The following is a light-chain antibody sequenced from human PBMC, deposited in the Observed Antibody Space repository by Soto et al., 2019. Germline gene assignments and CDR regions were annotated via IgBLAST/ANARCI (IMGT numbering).Light chain of an antibody. V-gene: IGLV1-44*01. CDR2: SND. CDR1: SSNIGINT. Sequence: QLVLTQPPSASGTPGQRVTISCSGSSSNIGINTVNWYQVLPGTAPKLLIYSNDQRPSGVPDRFSASKSGTSASLAISGLQSEDEADYYCATWDDSLNGWVFGGGTKVTVL. CDR3: ATWDDSLNGWV. J-gene: IGLJ3*02.